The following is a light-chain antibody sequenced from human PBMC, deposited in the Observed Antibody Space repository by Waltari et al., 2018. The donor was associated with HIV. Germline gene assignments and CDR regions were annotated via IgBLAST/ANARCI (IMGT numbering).Light chain of an antibody. Sequence: DIVMTQSPDSLAVSLGERATINCKSSQSVLYSSNNKNYLAWYQQKQGQPPKRLIYWASTRESGVPDRFSGSGSGTDFTLTISSLQAEDVAVYYCQQYYSTPLTFGGGTTVEIK. V-gene: IGKV4-1*01. J-gene: IGKJ4*01. CDR1: QSVLYSSNNKNY. CDR2: WAS. CDR3: QQYYSTPLT.